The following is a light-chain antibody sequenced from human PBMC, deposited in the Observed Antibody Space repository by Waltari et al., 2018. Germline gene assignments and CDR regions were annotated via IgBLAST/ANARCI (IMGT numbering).Light chain of an antibody. CDR2: GAS. CDR1: QSVSRT. CDR3: QHYVRLPAT. J-gene: IGKJ1*01. Sequence: EIVLQQSPGTLSLSPGERATLSCRASQSVSRTLAWYQQKPGQAPKLLIYGASIRATGIPDRFTGSGSGTDFSLTISSLEPEDFAIYFCQHYVRLPATFGQGTKVEIK. V-gene: IGKV3-20*01.